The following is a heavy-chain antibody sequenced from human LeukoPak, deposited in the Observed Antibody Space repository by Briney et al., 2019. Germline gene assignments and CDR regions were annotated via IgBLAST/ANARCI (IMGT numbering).Heavy chain of an antibody. CDR3: ARAYYDFWSGYSNSRDNYYMDV. D-gene: IGHD3-3*01. CDR1: GYTFTGYY. J-gene: IGHJ6*03. Sequence: ASVKVSCKASGYTFTGYYMHWVRQAPGQGLEWMGWINPNSGGTNYAQKFQGRVTMTRDTSISTAYMEPSRLRSDDTAVYYCARAYYDFWSGYSNSRDNYYMDVWGKGTTVTVSS. V-gene: IGHV1-2*02. CDR2: INPNSGGT.